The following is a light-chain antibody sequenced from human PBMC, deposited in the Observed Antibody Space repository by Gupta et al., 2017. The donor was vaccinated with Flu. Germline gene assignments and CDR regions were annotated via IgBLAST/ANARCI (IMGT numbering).Light chain of an antibody. J-gene: IGLJ3*02. V-gene: IGLV10-54*04. CDR3: SAWDSSLSARL. Sequence: TATITCTGNSANVGNQGAAWLQQHRGHPPNLLSYRNNNRPSGISERFSASRSGNTASLTITGLQPEDEADYYCSAWDSSLSARLFGGGTRLTVL. CDR1: SANVGNQG. CDR2: RNN.